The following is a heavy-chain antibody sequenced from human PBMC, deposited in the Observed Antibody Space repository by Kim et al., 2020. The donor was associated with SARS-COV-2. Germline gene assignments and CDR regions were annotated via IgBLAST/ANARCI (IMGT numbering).Heavy chain of an antibody. D-gene: IGHD1-7*01. V-gene: IGHV3-30*04. CDR1: GFTFSSYA. Sequence: GGSLRLSCAASGFTFSSYAMHWVRQAPGKGLEWVAVISYDGSNKYYADSVKGRFTISRDNSKNTLYLQMNSLRAEDTAVYYCARASTGTSAFDIWGQGT. CDR2: ISYDGSNK. J-gene: IGHJ3*02. CDR3: ARASTGTSAFDI.